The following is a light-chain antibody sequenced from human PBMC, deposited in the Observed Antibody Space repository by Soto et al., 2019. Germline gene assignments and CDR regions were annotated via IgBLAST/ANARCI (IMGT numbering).Light chain of an antibody. J-gene: IGLJ2*01. CDR3: STWVDSLNGLI. CDR2: SNS. V-gene: IGLV1-44*01. CDR1: SSNIKTNG. Sequence: QSVLAQPPSASGTPGQTVTISCSGGSSNIKTNGVSWYQQVPGAAPKLLIYSNSQRPSGAPDRFSGSKSGTSASLAISGLQSEDEATYHCSTWVDSLNGLIFGGGTKLTVL.